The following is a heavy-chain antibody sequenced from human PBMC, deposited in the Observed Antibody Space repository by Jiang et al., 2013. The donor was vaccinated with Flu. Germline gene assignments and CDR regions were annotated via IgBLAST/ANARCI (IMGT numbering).Heavy chain of an antibody. CDR3: ASVPYDSGGYYFDN. CDR2: IHHSGNT. CDR1: GGSVSSGGYC. V-gene: IGHV4-30-2*01. D-gene: IGHD3-22*01. Sequence: GLVKPSQTLSLTCAVSGGSVSSGGYCWSWIRQPPGKGLEWIGYIHHSGNTFYNPSLKSRVSISLDRSKNYFSLKVNSLVDADTAVYYCASVPYDSGGYYFDNWGQGNPGHRLL. J-gene: IGHJ4*02.